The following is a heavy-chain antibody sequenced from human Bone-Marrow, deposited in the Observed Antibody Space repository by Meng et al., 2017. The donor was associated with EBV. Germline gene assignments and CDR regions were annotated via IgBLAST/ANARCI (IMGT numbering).Heavy chain of an antibody. D-gene: IGHD1-26*01. J-gene: IGHJ4*02. Sequence: QVQLKESGPGLVKPSGTLSLTCVVSGGSISSSNGWSWVRQPPGKGLEWIGEIYHSGRTNYNPSLKSRVTISVDKSKNQLSLKLSSVTAADTAVYYCARDLRETSGTFPFDYWGQGTLVTVSS. CDR2: IYHSGRT. CDR1: GGSISSSNG. V-gene: IGHV4-4*02. CDR3: ARDLRETSGTFPFDY.